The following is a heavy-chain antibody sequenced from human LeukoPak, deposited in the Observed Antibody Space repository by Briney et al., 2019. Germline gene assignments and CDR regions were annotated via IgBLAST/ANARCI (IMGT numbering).Heavy chain of an antibody. V-gene: IGHV3-21*01. CDR1: GFTFSSYS. CDR2: ITSGSSYI. Sequence: GGSLRLSCAASGFTFSSYSMNWVRQAPGKGLEWVSSITSGSSYIYYTDSVKGRFTISRDNAKNSLYLQMNSLRAEDTAVYYCATGTTSGSDYFAYWGQGTLVTVSS. D-gene: IGHD1-1*01. CDR3: ATGTTSGSDYFAY. J-gene: IGHJ4*02.